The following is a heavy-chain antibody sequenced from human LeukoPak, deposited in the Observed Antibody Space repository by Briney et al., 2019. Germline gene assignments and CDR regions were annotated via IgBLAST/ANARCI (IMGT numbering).Heavy chain of an antibody. CDR3: ARGGYCSGGTCYLFNAFDI. CDR2: ISSSVSTV. Sequence: GGSLRLSCAASGFIFSSVEMNWVRQAPGKGLEWVSYISSSVSTVYYADSVKGRFTISRDNAKNSLYLQMDSLRVEDTAVYYCARGGYCSGGTCYLFNAFDIWGRGTTVTASS. J-gene: IGHJ3*02. CDR1: GFIFSSVE. V-gene: IGHV3-48*03. D-gene: IGHD2-15*01.